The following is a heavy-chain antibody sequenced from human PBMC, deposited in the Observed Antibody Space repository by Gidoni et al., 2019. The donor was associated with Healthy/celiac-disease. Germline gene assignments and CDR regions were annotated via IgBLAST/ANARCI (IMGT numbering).Heavy chain of an antibody. CDR2: ISSSSSTI. V-gene: IGHV3-48*04. CDR3: ARTDTAMGGYYYYGMDV. D-gene: IGHD5-18*01. CDR1: GFTFSSYS. Sequence: EVQLLESGGGLVQPGGCLRLSCAASGFTFSSYSMNWVRQAPGKGLEWVSYISSSSSTIYYADSVKGRFTISRDNAKNSLYLQMNSLRAEDTAVYYCARTDTAMGGYYYYGMDVWGQGTTVTVSS. J-gene: IGHJ6*02.